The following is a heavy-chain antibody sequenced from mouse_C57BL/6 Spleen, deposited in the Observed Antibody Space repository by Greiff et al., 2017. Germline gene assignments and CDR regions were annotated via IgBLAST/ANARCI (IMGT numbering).Heavy chain of an antibody. Sequence: VKLVESGPGLVAPSQSLSITCTVSGFSLTSYGVHWVRQPPGKGLEWLVVIWSDGSTTYNSALKSRLSISKDNSKSQVFLKMNSLQTDDTAMYYCARYDGYYYYAMDYWGQGTSGTVSS. CDR2: IWSDGST. J-gene: IGHJ4*01. CDR3: ARYDGYYYYAMDY. V-gene: IGHV2-6*03. CDR1: GFSLTSYG. D-gene: IGHD2-3*01.